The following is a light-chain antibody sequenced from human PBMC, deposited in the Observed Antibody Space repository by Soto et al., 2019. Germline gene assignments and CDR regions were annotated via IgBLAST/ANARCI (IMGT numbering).Light chain of an antibody. CDR2: GAS. J-gene: IGKJ1*01. CDR1: QSVTSSS. V-gene: IGKV3D-20*02. CDR3: QQHSHWPPWT. Sequence: EIVLTQFPGTLSLSPGERATLSCRASQSVTSSSLAWYQQKVGRAPRALIYGASNRATGIPDRFSGSGSGTDFTLTISNLEPEDFAVYYCQQHSHWPPWTFGQGTKVDIK.